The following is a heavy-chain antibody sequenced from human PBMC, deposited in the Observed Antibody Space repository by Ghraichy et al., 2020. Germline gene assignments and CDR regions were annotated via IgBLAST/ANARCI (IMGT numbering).Heavy chain of an antibody. J-gene: IGHJ1*01. Sequence: GGSLRLSCAASGFTFSSYAMSWVRQAPGKGLEWVSAISGSGGSTYYADSVKGRFTISRDNSKNTLYLQMNSLRAEDTAVYYCAKDLSRRSSWYGEYFQHWGQGTLVTVSS. CDR1: GFTFSSYA. V-gene: IGHV3-23*01. D-gene: IGHD6-13*01. CDR2: ISGSGGST. CDR3: AKDLSRRSSWYGEYFQH.